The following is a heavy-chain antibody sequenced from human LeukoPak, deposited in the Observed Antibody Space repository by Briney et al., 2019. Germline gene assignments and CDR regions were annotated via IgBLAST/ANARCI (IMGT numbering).Heavy chain of an antibody. V-gene: IGHV4-39*01. CDR3: ARGHDSSGYPFDY. J-gene: IGHJ4*02. D-gene: IGHD3-22*01. Sequence: SETLSLTCTVSGGSISSSSYYWGWIRQPPGKGLEWIGSLYYSGNIFYNPSLKSRVTISVDTSKNRFSLKLSSVTAADTAVYYCARGHDSSGYPFDYWGQGTLVTVSS. CDR1: GGSISSSSYY. CDR2: LYYSGNI.